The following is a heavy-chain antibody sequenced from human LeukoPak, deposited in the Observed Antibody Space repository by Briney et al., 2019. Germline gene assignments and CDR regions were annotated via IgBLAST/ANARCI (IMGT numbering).Heavy chain of an antibody. V-gene: IGHV4-31*11. CDR2: IHPTGNL. CDR3: SRGGDSHQVAY. D-gene: IGHD2-2*01. CDR1: GGSINGGGYY. Sequence: SETLSLTCAVAGGSINGGGYYWNWVRQHPGKGLEWIGCIHPTGNLYHNPSLPGRSTISVATSKSHFSLNLTSVTATDTAVCSRSRGGDSHQVAYWGQGTLVTVSS. J-gene: IGHJ4*02.